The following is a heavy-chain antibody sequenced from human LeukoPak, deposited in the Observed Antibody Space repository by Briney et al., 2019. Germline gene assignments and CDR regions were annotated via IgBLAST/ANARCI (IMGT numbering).Heavy chain of an antibody. J-gene: IGHJ4*02. D-gene: IGHD4-17*01. CDR1: GFTFSSYS. V-gene: IGHV3-21*01. CDR2: ISGSSSYI. CDR3: ARESPTVTSNYDY. Sequence: GGSLRLSCAASGFTFSSYSMNWVRQAPGKGLEWVSSISGSSSYIYYADSVKGRFTISRDNAKNSLYLQMNSLRAEDTAVYYCARESPTVTSNYDYWGQGTLVTVSS.